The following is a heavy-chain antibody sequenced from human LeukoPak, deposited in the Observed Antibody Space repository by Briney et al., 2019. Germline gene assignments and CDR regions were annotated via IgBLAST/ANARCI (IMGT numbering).Heavy chain of an antibody. CDR1: GYSFTSYW. CDR3: ARTSRIYSGSDWASRWFDP. Sequence: GESLKISCKGSGYSFTSYWIGWVRQKPGKGLEWMGIIYPGDSDTRYSPSFQGQVTISADKSISTAYLQWSSLKASDTAMYYCARTSRIYSGSDWASRWFDPWGQGTLVTVSS. CDR2: IYPGDSDT. J-gene: IGHJ5*02. D-gene: IGHD1-26*01. V-gene: IGHV5-51*01.